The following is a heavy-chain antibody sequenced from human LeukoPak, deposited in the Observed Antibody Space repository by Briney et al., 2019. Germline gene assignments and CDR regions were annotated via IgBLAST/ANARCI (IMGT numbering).Heavy chain of an antibody. J-gene: IGHJ5*02. CDR2: INTDGRTT. CDR1: GFPFNNYW. V-gene: IGHV3-74*01. D-gene: IGHD6-19*01. Sequence: GGSLRLSWAASGFPFNNYWLHWVRQAPGKGLVWVSSINTDGRTTRYAASVQGRFTISRDNAKNTLSLQMNSLRDDDTAVYYCARAGASGGYAAGWFDPWGQGTLVTVSS. CDR3: ARAGASGGYAAGWFDP.